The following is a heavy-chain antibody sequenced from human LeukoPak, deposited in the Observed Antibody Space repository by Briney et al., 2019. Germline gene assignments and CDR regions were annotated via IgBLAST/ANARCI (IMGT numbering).Heavy chain of an antibody. CDR3: ARGGTMVRGVIHGLGYYFDY. J-gene: IGHJ4*02. Sequence: KPSETLSLTCTVSNASISSNYWSWIRQPPGKGLEWIGYIYSNGISNYTPSLKSRVTISVDTSKNQFSLKLSSVTAADTAVYYCARGGTMVRGVIHGLGYYFDYWGQGTLVTVSS. CDR2: IYSNGIS. V-gene: IGHV4-59*12. D-gene: IGHD3-10*01. CDR1: NASISSNY.